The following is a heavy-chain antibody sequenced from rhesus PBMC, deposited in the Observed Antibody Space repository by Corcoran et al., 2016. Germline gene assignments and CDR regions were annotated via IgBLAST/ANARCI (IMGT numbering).Heavy chain of an antibody. CDR2: IYGRDGNT. Sequence: QVQLQESGPAVVTPSETLSPTCAVSGGSIRRTNWWNWIRQSPGKGLEWIGGIYGRDGNTECNPSLKNRGTISMDTYKTQFSLKLTSVTAADTAGYYCARQVGSWGKGVVVTVSS. CDR1: GGSIRRTNW. CDR3: ARQVGS. J-gene: IGHJ6*01. V-gene: IGHV4-93*02.